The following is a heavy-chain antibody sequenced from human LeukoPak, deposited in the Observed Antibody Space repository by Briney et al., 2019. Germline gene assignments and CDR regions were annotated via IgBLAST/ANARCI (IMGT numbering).Heavy chain of an antibody. J-gene: IGHJ4*02. Sequence: GGSLRLSCAASGFTFSSNAMSWVPQAPGKGLEWVSAISGSGGSTYYADSVKGRFTISRDNSKNTLYLQMNSLRAEDTAVYYCASPNRIVVVVAAPPLDYWGQGTLVTVSS. CDR1: GFTFSSNA. CDR2: ISGSGGST. CDR3: ASPNRIVVVVAAPPLDY. V-gene: IGHV3-23*01. D-gene: IGHD2-15*01.